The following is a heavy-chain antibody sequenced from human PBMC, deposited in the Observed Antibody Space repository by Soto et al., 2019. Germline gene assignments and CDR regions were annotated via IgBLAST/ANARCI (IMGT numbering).Heavy chain of an antibody. Sequence: EVQLVESGGGLVQPGGSLRLSCAASGFTFSSYWMSWVRQAPGKGLEWVANIKQDGSEKYYVDSVKGRFTISRDNAKNSLYLQMNSLRAEDTAVYYCAREGALSSIAARLNYYYDMDVWGKGTTVTVSS. CDR1: GFTFSSYW. D-gene: IGHD6-6*01. CDR2: IKQDGSEK. V-gene: IGHV3-7*01. CDR3: AREGALSSIAARLNYYYDMDV. J-gene: IGHJ6*03.